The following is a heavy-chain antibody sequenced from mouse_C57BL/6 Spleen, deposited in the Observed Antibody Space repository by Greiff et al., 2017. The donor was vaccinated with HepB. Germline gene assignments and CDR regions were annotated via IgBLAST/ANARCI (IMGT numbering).Heavy chain of an antibody. Sequence: QVQLQQPGAELVKPGASVKLSCKASGYTFTSYWMHWVKQRPGQGLEWIGMIHPNSGSTNYNEKFKSKATLTVDKSSSTAYMQLSSLTSEDSAVYYCAGEVGNYDCDGPFDVWGTGTTVTVSS. J-gene: IGHJ1*03. V-gene: IGHV1-64*01. CDR3: AGEVGNYDCDGPFDV. CDR1: GYTFTSYW. D-gene: IGHD2-4*01. CDR2: IHPNSGST.